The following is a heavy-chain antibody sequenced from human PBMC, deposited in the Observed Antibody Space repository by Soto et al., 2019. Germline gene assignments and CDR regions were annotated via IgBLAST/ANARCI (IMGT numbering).Heavy chain of an antibody. CDR1: GFSFSTYA. CDR2: ISGSGGST. D-gene: IGHD6-6*01. CDR3: AKNWDTTFSSSSH. Sequence: EVQLLESGGGLVQAGGSLRLSCSASGFSFSTYAMSWVRQAPGKGLEWVSAISGSGGSTYYADSVKGRFTISRGNSKNTLYLQMNSLRAEDTAVYYCAKNWDTTFSSSSHWGQGTLVTVSS. J-gene: IGHJ4*02. V-gene: IGHV3-23*01.